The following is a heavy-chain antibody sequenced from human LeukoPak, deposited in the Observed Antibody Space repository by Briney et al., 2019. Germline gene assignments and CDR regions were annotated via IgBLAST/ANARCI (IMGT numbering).Heavy chain of an antibody. CDR1: GGSFSGYY. D-gene: IGHD3-16*02. CDR3: ARGGYDYIWESYRYNWFDP. Sequence: PSETLSLTCAVYGGSFSGYYWSWIRQPPGKGLEWIGEINHSGSTNYNPSLKSRVTISVVTSKNQFSLKLNSVTAADTAVFYCARGGYDYIWESYRYNWFDPWGQGTLVTVSS. CDR2: INHSGST. V-gene: IGHV4-34*01. J-gene: IGHJ5*02.